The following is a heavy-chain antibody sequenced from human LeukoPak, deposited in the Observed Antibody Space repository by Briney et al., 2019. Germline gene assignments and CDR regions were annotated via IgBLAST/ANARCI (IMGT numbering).Heavy chain of an antibody. Sequence: SESLSLTCTVAGGSISRYYWSWIRHPPGKGLEWVGEIDHTGSPNYNPSFMSGLSISLDTSKNQFSLKVILMTAADTAAYCCRKSDGYGLIRICGRGTMVTVSS. CDR3: RKSDGYGLIRI. CDR2: IDHTGSP. CDR1: GGSISRYY. J-gene: IGHJ3*02. V-gene: IGHV4-59*12. D-gene: IGHD3-10*01.